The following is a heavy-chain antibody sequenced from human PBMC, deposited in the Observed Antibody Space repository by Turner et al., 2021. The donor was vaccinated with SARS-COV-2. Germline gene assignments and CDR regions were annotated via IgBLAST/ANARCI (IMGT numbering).Heavy chain of an antibody. V-gene: IGHV4-4*07. Sequence: QVHLQESGPGLVKPSETLSLTCTVSGDSINSNYWNWIRHPAGKGLEWIGRIYPSGNTNYNLSLKSRVTMSVDTSKNQFSLKLTSVTAADTAVYYCARERGVAAYTDYYYMDVWGQGATVTVSS. D-gene: IGHD6-25*01. CDR1: GDSINSNY. CDR2: IYPSGNT. CDR3: ARERGVAAYTDYYYMDV. J-gene: IGHJ6*03.